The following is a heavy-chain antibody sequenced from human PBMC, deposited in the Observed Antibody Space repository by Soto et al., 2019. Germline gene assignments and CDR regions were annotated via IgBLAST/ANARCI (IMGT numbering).Heavy chain of an antibody. V-gene: IGHV4-39*01. Sequence: QLQLQESGPGLVKPSETLSLTCTVSGGSISSSSYYWGWIRQPPGKGLEWIGSIYYTGSTYYTPSLESRVTISVDTSKNQFSLKPSSVTAADTAVFYCARLPGITTLRRDYWGQGTLVTVSS. CDR3: ARLPGITTLRRDY. CDR2: IYYTGST. D-gene: IGHD3-3*01. J-gene: IGHJ4*02. CDR1: GGSISSSSYY.